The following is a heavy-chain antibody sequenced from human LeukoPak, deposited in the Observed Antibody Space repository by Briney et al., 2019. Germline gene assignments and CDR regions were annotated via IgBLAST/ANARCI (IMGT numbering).Heavy chain of an antibody. CDR1: GFSFSTYG. V-gene: IGHV3-30*02. D-gene: IGHD6-19*01. CDR3: AKRYSSQSYYYYYYMDV. CDR2: IRHDGSSK. J-gene: IGHJ6*03. Sequence: PGGSLRLSCVASGFSFSTYGMHWVRQAPGKGLEWVAFIRHDGSSKYYADSVKGRFTISRDSSKDTLYLQMNSLRAEDTAVYYCAKRYSSQSYYYYYYMDVWGKGTTVTISS.